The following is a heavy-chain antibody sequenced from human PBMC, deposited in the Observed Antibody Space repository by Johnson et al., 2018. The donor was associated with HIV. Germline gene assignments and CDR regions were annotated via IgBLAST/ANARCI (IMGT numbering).Heavy chain of an antibody. Sequence: QVQLVESGGGVVQPGRSLRLSCAASGFTFSSYAMHWVRQAPGKGLEWVAVISYDGSNKYYADSVKGRFTISRDNSKNTLYLQMNSLRAEDTALYYCAKSPGGSGRAGGAFDVWAQGQWSPSLQ. CDR2: ISYDGSNK. CDR1: GFTFSSYA. D-gene: IGHD2-15*01. CDR3: AKSPGGSGRAGGAFDV. V-gene: IGHV3-30*04. J-gene: IGHJ3*01.